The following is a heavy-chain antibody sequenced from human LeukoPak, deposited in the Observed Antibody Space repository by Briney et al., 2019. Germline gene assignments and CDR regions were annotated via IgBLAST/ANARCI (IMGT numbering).Heavy chain of an antibody. CDR2: IYTSGTT. CDR3: ARLSTVTTSFDS. Sequence: SETLSLTCTVSGGSISSYYWSWIRQPAGKGLEWIGLIYTSGTTHYNPSLKSRVTMSVDTSKNQFSLELSSVTAADTAVYYCARLSTVTTSFDSWGHGTLVTVSS. D-gene: IGHD4-17*01. CDR1: GGSISSYY. V-gene: IGHV4-4*07. J-gene: IGHJ4*01.